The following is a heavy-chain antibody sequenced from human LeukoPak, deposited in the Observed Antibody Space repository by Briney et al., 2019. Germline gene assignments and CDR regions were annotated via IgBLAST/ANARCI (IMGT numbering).Heavy chain of an antibody. D-gene: IGHD2-2*01. CDR2: IHTSGST. V-gene: IGHV4-4*07. CDR3: ARAMRCSSTSCYLFDY. CDR1: TLSMSTIY. J-gene: IGHJ4*02. Sequence: SETLSLTCTVYTLSMSTIYWSWIRQPAGKGLEWIGRIHTSGSTNYNPSLKSRVTMSVDTSKNQFSLRLSSVTAADTAVYYCARAMRCSSTSCYLFDYWGQGTLVTVSS.